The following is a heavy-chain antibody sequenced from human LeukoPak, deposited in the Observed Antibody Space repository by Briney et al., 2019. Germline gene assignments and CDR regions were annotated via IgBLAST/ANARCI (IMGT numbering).Heavy chain of an antibody. Sequence: ASVKVSCKASGYTFTSYDINWVRQAPGQGLEWMGWINPNSGGTNYAQKFQGRVTMTRDTSISTAYMELSRLRSDDTAVYYCARDLYSGYDSGHIDYWGQGTLVTVSS. V-gene: IGHV1-2*02. CDR2: INPNSGGT. CDR1: GYTFTSYD. J-gene: IGHJ4*02. CDR3: ARDLYSGYDSGHIDY. D-gene: IGHD5-12*01.